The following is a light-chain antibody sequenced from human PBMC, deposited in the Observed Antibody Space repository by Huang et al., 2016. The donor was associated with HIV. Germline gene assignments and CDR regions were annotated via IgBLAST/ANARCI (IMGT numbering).Light chain of an antibody. Sequence: DIVMTQSPDSLAVSLGERATINCKSSQTILHDSDSRNYLAWYQQKPVQPPKLLMHWAAIRKSGVPDRFIGGGSGTDVTLTISSLQAEDVAVYYCQQYYSSPFTFGRGTNVDI. CDR3: QQYYSSPFT. J-gene: IGKJ3*01. CDR2: WAA. V-gene: IGKV4-1*01. CDR1: QTILHDSDSRNY.